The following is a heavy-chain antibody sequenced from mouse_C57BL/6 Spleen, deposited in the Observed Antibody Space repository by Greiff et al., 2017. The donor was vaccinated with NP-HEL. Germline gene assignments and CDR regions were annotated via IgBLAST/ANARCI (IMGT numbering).Heavy chain of an antibody. CDR3: ARKGTGSSRYFDV. D-gene: IGHD1-1*01. CDR1: GYTFTDYY. V-gene: IGHV1-19*01. J-gene: IGHJ1*03. CDR2: INPYNGGT. Sequence: EVQLVESGPVLVKPGASVKMSCKASGYTFTDYYLNWVKQSPGKSLEWIGVINPYNGGTSYNQKFKGKATLTVDKSSSTAYMELNSLTSEDSAVYDCARKGTGSSRYFDVWGTGTTVTVSS.